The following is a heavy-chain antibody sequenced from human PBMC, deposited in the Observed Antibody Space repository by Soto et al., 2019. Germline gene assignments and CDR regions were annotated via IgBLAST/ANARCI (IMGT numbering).Heavy chain of an antibody. V-gene: IGHV4-30-2*01. CDR1: GGSISSGGYS. Sequence: LSLTCAVSGGSISSGGYSWSWIRQPPGKGLEWIGYIYHSGSTYYNPSLKSRVTISVDRSKNQFSLKLSSVTAADTAVYYCARGSIAAAVNVNWFDPWGQGTLVPVSS. CDR2: IYHSGST. J-gene: IGHJ5*02. D-gene: IGHD6-13*01. CDR3: ARGSIAAAVNVNWFDP.